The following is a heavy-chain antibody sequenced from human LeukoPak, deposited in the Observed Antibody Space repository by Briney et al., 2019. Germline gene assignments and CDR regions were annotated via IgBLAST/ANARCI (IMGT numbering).Heavy chain of an antibody. D-gene: IGHD2-2*01. Sequence: GASVKVSCKASGYTFTNYDINWVRQASGQGLDWMGWMNPNSGNTGYAQKFQGRVTMTRNTSISTAYMEVRSLSSEDTAVYYCARGPGCVSTSCPYHFDYWGQGTLVTVSS. CDR3: ARGPGCVSTSCPYHFDY. J-gene: IGHJ4*02. CDR1: GYTFTNYD. CDR2: MNPNSGNT. V-gene: IGHV1-8*01.